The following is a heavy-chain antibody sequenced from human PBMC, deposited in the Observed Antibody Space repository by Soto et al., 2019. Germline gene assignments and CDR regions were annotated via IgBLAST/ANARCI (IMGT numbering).Heavy chain of an antibody. CDR2: MDPNSGST. J-gene: IGHJ6*02. D-gene: IGHD3-3*01. V-gene: IGHV1-8*01. Sequence: ASVKVFCKASGYTFTTYDINWVRQAPGQGLEWLGWMDPNSGSTGYAQNFQGRITMTRNISRNTAHMELSSLQSEDTAVYYCARERKFDFWRKGLDVWGQGTTVTVSS. CDR3: ARERKFDFWRKGLDV. CDR1: GYTFTTYD.